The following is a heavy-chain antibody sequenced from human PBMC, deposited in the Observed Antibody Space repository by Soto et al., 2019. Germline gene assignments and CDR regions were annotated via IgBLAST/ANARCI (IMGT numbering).Heavy chain of an antibody. J-gene: IGHJ5*02. D-gene: IGHD2-2*01. CDR1: GSSLSNYD. CDR2: IYYSGST. V-gene: IGHV4-59*12. CDR3: ARDGSNIVVVPAVPNWFDP. Sequence: PSETQCLSNTVAGSSLSNYDLSWIRQPPGKGLEWIGYIYYSGSTNYNPSLKSRVTISVDTSKNSLYLQMNSLRAEDTAVYYCARDGSNIVVVPAVPNWFDPWGQGTLVTVSS.